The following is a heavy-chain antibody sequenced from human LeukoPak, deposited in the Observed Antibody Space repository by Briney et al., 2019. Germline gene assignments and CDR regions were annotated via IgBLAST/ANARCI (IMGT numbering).Heavy chain of an antibody. D-gene: IGHD3-3*01. CDR1: GGSISSSSYY. CDR3: ARHSYFWEQEGY. Sequence: SETLSLTCTVSGGSISSSSYYWGWIRQPPGKGLEWIGSIYYSGSTYYNPSLKSRVTISVDTSKNQFSLKLSSVTAADTAVYYCARHSYFWEQEGYWGQGTLVTVSS. J-gene: IGHJ4*02. V-gene: IGHV4-39*01. CDR2: IYYSGST.